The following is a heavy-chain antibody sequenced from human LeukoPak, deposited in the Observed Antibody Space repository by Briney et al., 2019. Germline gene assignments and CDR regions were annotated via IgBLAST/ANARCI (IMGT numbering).Heavy chain of an antibody. Sequence: GEPLKISCKGSGYSFTSYWIGWVRQMPGKGLEWMGIIYPGDSDTRYSPSFQGQVTISADKSISTAYLQWSSLKASDTAMYYCARTGYSSRWYRSWFDPWRQGTLVTVSP. CDR2: IYPGDSDT. D-gene: IGHD6-13*01. CDR3: ARTGYSSRWYRSWFDP. V-gene: IGHV5-51*01. J-gene: IGHJ5*02. CDR1: GYSFTSYW.